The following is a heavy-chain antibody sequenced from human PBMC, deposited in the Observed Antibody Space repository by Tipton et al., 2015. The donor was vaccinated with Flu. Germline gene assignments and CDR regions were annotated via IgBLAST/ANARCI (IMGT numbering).Heavy chain of an antibody. CDR2: VYYSGST. Sequence: GLVKPSETLSLTCTVSGGSMNNYYWCWIRQPPGKGLEWIGYVYYSGSTNYNPSLKSRVTISVDTSKNQFSLKLSSVTAADTAVYYCARLSSNWYHQLDNWGQGTLVTVSS. V-gene: IGHV4-59*01. CDR3: ARLSSNWYHQLDN. CDR1: GGSMNNYY. D-gene: IGHD6-13*01. J-gene: IGHJ4*02.